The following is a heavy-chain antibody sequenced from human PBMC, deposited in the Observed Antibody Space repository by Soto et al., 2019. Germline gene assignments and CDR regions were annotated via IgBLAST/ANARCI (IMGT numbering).Heavy chain of an antibody. V-gene: IGHV4-34*01. J-gene: IGHJ4*02. CDR1: GGSLSGYW. D-gene: IGHD3-3*01. CDR3: ARGGGWRWTPT. CDR2: TTHSGDT. Sequence: QVQLQQWGAGLLKPSETLSLTCAVSGGSLSGYWWSWIRQSPGEGLQWLGETTHSGDTNYNPSLESRINISVDTSKNQVSLKVSSVTAAASGVYYCARGGGWRWTPTWGQGTLVTVSS.